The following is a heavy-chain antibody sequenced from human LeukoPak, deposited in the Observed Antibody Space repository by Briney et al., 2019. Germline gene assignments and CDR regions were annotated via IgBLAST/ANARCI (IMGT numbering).Heavy chain of an antibody. J-gene: IGHJ5*02. V-gene: IGHV4-38-2*02. D-gene: IGHD6-13*01. CDR3: ARRNGSRWYNNWFDP. CDR2: IYHSGST. Sequence: SETLSLTCTVSGYSISSGYYWGWIRQPPGKGLEWIGSIYHSGSTYYNPSLKSRVTISVDTSKNQFSLKLSSVTAADTAVYYCARRNGSRWYNNWFDPWGQGTLVTVSS. CDR1: GYSISSGYY.